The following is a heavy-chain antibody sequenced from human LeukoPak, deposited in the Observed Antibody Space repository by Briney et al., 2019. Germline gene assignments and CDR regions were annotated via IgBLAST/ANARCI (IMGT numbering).Heavy chain of an antibody. CDR2: ISTYNGNT. Sequence: ASVKVSCKXSGYTFNNYGISWVRQGPGQGLEWMAWISTYNGNTNYAQNLQGRVTVTTDTSTSTAYMELRSLRSDDTAVYYCARGGYCNGANCYPFVYWGQGTLVTVSS. V-gene: IGHV1-18*01. D-gene: IGHD2-15*01. CDR3: ARGGYCNGANCYPFVY. J-gene: IGHJ4*02. CDR1: GYTFNNYG.